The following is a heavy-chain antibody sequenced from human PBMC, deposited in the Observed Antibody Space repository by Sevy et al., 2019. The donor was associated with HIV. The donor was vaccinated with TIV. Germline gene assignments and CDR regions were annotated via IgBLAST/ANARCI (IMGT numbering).Heavy chain of an antibody. D-gene: IGHD2-2*01. J-gene: IGHJ6*02. CDR3: AGGYCSSTSCYGGYYYYGMDV. CDR1: GYSISSGYY. Sequence: SETLSLTCTVSGYSISSGYYWGWIRQPPGKRLEWIGSIYHSGSTYYNPSLKSRVTISVDTSKNQFSLKLSSVTAADTAVYYCAGGYCSSTSCYGGYYYYGMDVWGQGTTVTVSS. CDR2: IYHSGST. V-gene: IGHV4-38-2*02.